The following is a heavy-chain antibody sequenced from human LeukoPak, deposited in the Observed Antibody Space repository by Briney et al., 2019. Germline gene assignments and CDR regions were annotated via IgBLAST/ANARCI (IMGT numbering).Heavy chain of an antibody. J-gene: IGHJ5*02. V-gene: IGHV3-49*04. CDR2: IRSKAYGGTT. D-gene: IGHD2-15*01. CDR1: GFTFGDYA. Sequence: GGSLRLSCTASGFTFGDYAMSWVRQAPGKGLEWVGCIRSKAYGGTTEYAASVKGRFTISRDDSKSIAYLQMNSLKTEDTAVYYCTRGILGYCSGGSCYEWFDPWGQGTLVTVSS. CDR3: TRGILGYCSGGSCYEWFDP.